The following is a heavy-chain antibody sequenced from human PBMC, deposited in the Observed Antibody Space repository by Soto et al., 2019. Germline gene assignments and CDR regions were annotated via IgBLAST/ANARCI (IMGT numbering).Heavy chain of an antibody. J-gene: IGHJ6*02. Sequence: QVQLVQSGDEVKKPGASVKVCCKASGYIFVNYGIAWVRQAPGQGLEWMGWISPYTGNTHSATKVQGRLTMTTDTSTRTAYMDLGSLTSDETAVYYCVMVDNYVTPTPQDVWGQGTTVTVSS. CDR2: ISPYTGNT. CDR3: VMVDNYVTPTPQDV. V-gene: IGHV1-18*01. CDR1: GYIFVNYG. D-gene: IGHD3-16*01.